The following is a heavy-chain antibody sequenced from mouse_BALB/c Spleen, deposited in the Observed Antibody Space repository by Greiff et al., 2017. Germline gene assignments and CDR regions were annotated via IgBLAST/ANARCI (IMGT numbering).Heavy chain of an antibody. Sequence: LVESGAELVRPGTSVKVSCKASGYAFTNYLIEWVKQRPGQGLEWIGVINPGSGGTNYNEKFKGKATLTADKSSSTAYMQLSSLTSDDSAVYFCARHDLYAMDYWGQGTSVTVSS. CDR3: ARHDLYAMDY. D-gene: IGHD2-4*01. V-gene: IGHV1-54*03. J-gene: IGHJ4*01. CDR2: INPGSGGT. CDR1: GYAFTNYL.